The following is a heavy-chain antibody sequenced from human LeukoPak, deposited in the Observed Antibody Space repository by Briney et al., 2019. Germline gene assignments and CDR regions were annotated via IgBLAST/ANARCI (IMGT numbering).Heavy chain of an antibody. CDR3: ARRPIVVVTAIRGSLDV. J-gene: IGHJ6*02. Sequence: GGSLRLSCEASGFTFGSYVMNWVRQAPGKGLEWVALVSYGGTKKYYADSVKGRFTISREDSKNSLFLQMSNLRPEDSAVYYCARRPIVVVTAIRGSLDVWGQGTTVTVSS. D-gene: IGHD2-21*02. CDR1: GFTFGSYV. CDR2: VSYGGTKK. V-gene: IGHV3-30-3*01.